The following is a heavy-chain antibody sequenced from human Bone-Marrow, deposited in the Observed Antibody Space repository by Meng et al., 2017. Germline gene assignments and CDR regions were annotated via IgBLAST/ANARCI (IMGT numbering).Heavy chain of an antibody. CDR1: GFTFDDYG. CDR3: ARGLVDTATIYYFDY. D-gene: IGHD5-18*01. CDR2: INWNGGST. J-gene: IGHJ4*02. Sequence: GESLKISCAASGFTFDDYGMSWVRQAPGKGLEWVSGINWNGGSTGYADSVKGRFTISRDNAKNSLYLQMNSLRAEDTALYYCARGLVDTATIYYFDYWGQGTLVTVSS. V-gene: IGHV3-20*04.